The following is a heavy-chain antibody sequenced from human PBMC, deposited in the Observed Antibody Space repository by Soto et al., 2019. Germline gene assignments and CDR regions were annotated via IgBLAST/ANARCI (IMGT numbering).Heavy chain of an antibody. CDR2: IGTAGDT. CDR3: ARSIAARLNWFDP. D-gene: IGHD6-6*01. CDR1: GFTFSNYD. V-gene: IGHV3-13*04. Sequence: PGGSLRLSCAASGFTFSNYDMHWVRQATGKGLEWVSAIGTAGDTYYPGSVKGRFTISRENAKNSLYLQMNSLTAGDTAVYYCARSIAARLNWFDPWGQGTLVTVSS. J-gene: IGHJ5*02.